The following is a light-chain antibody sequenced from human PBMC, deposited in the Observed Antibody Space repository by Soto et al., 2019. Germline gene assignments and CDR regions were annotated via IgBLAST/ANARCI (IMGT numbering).Light chain of an antibody. V-gene: IGKV1-39*01. Sequence: DIQFTQSPSSLSASVGDRVSITCRTSQTISNYLNWYHHRPGKAPKLLIYSTSNFQGGVPSRFSGGGAGTEFTLTISTLQPDDFGSYSCQQTYNLPPTFGGGTRVQIK. J-gene: IGKJ4*01. CDR3: QQTYNLPPT. CDR2: STS. CDR1: QTISNY.